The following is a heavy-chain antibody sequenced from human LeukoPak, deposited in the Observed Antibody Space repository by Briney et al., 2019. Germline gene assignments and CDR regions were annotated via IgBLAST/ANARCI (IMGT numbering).Heavy chain of an antibody. D-gene: IGHD2-2*01. J-gene: IGHJ5*02. CDR2: GIPIFGTG. CDR3: ASTECSTTSCPNTSNWFDP. CDR1: GGTFSSYA. Sequence: SVKVSCKASGGTFSSYAISWVRQAPGQGLEWMGGGIPIFGTGNYAQKSQGRVTITTDESTSTAYMELSSLSSEDTVVYYCASTECSTTSCPNTSNWFDPWGQGALVTVSS. V-gene: IGHV1-69*05.